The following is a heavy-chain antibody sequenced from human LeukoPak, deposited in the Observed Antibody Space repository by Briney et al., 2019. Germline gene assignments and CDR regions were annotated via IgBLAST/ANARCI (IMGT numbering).Heavy chain of an antibody. D-gene: IGHD3-16*01. CDR1: GFTFSSYW. CDR2: IKQDGSEK. V-gene: IGHV3-7*04. J-gene: IGHJ3*02. CDR3: ARVGLLKGVDAFDI. Sequence: PGGSLRLSCAASGFTFSSYWMSWVRQAPGKGLEGVANIKQDGSEKYYVDSVKGRFTISRDNAKNSLYLQMNSLRAEDTAVYYCARVGLLKGVDAFDIWGQGTMVTVSS.